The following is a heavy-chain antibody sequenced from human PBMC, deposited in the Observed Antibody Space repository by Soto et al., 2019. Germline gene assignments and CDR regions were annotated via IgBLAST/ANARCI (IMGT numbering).Heavy chain of an antibody. CDR3: ARAHYGDYGYGMDV. J-gene: IGHJ6*02. D-gene: IGHD4-17*01. CDR1: GGSSSSGGYS. V-gene: IGHV4-30-2*01. Sequence: TLSLTCAVSGGSSSSGGYSWSWIRQPPGKGLEWIGYIFHSGSPYYNPSLKSRVTISVDRSRNQFSLKLSSVTAADTAVYYCARAHYGDYGYGMDVWGQGTTVTVSS. CDR2: IFHSGSP.